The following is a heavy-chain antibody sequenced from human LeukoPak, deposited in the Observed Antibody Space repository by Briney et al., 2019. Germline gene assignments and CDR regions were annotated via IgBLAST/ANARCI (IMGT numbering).Heavy chain of an antibody. V-gene: IGHV4-61*02. CDR3: ARGRSTSFNAFDI. J-gene: IGHJ3*02. CDR1: GGSISSGSYY. Sequence: SQTLSLTCTVSGGSISSGSYYWSWIRQPAGKGLEWIGRIYTSGSTNYNPSRKSRVTISLDTSKNQSSLKLSSVTAAHTAVYYCARGRSTSFNAFDIWGQGTMVTVSS. D-gene: IGHD2-2*01. CDR2: IYTSGST.